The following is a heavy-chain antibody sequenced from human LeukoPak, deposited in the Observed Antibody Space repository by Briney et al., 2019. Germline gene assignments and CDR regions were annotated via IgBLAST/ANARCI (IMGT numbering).Heavy chain of an antibody. CDR1: GYTFTRYA. CDR3: ARDLRRGSSSWYVSGGDY. Sequence: ASVKVSCKASGYTFTRYAMNWVRQAPGQGLEWMGWITAYNDNTYYAQKLQGRVTMTTDTSTSTAYMELRSLRSDDTAVYYCARDLRRGSSSWYVSGGDYWGQGTLVTVSP. J-gene: IGHJ4*02. V-gene: IGHV1-18*01. D-gene: IGHD6-13*01. CDR2: ITAYNDNT.